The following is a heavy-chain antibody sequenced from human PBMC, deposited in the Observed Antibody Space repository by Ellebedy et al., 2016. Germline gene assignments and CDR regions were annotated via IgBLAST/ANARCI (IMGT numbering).Heavy chain of an antibody. J-gene: IGHJ5*02. CDR2: MNPNSGNT. D-gene: IGHD4-17*01. CDR3: ARVAVTTKRGNWFDP. Sequence: ASVKVSXXASGYTFTSYDINWVRQATGQGLEWMGWMNPNSGNTGYAQKFQGRVTMTRNTSISTAYMELSSLRSEDTAVYYCARVAVTTKRGNWFDPWGQGTLVTVSS. V-gene: IGHV1-8*01. CDR1: GYTFTSYD.